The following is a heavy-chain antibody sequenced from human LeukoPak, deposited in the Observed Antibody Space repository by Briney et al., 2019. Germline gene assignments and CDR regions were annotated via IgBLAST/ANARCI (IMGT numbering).Heavy chain of an antibody. CDR1: GGSISISSYY. D-gene: IGHD5-24*01. Sequence: SETLSLTCTVSGGSISISSYYWGWIRQPPGKGLEWIGSIYYSGSTYYNPSLKSRVTISVDTSKNQFSLKLSSVTAADTAVYYCATEEMATMRFDYWGQGTLVTVSS. CDR2: IYYSGST. J-gene: IGHJ4*02. CDR3: ATEEMATMRFDY. V-gene: IGHV4-39*01.